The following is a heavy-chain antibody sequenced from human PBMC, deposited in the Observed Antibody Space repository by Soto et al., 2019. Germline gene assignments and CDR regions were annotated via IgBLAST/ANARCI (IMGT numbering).Heavy chain of an antibody. CDR3: ARDQDQLLFDY. CDR2: IYSGGST. Sequence: GGSLRLSCAASGFTVISNYMSWVRQAPGKGLEWVSVIYSGGSTYYADSVKGRFTISRDNSKNTLYLQMNSLRAEDTAVYYCARDQDQLLFDYWGQGTLVTVYS. CDR1: GFTVISNY. J-gene: IGHJ4*02. D-gene: IGHD2-2*01. V-gene: IGHV3-53*01.